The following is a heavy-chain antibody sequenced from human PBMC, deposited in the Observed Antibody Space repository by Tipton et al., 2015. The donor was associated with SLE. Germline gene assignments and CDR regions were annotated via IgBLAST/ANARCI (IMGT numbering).Heavy chain of an antibody. Sequence: SLRLSCAASGFTVSSNYMSWVRQAPGKGLEWVSVIYSGGSTYYADSVKGRFTISRGNSKNTLYLQMNSLRAEDTAVYYCARDINYGDYSFDYWGQGTLVTVSS. V-gene: IGHV3-66*01. CDR3: ARDINYGDYSFDY. CDR1: GFTVSSNY. D-gene: IGHD4-17*01. J-gene: IGHJ4*02. CDR2: IYSGGST.